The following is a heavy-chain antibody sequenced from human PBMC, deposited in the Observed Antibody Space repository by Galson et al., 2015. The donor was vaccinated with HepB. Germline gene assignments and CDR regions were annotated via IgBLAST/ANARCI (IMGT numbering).Heavy chain of an antibody. CDR2: INPNSGGT. Sequence: SVKVSCKASGYTFTGYYMHWVRQAPGQGLEWMGRINPNSGGTNYAQKFQGRVTMTRDTSISTAYMELSRLRSDGTAVYYCARTTTNYYFDYWGQGTLVTVSS. V-gene: IGHV1-2*06. D-gene: IGHD4/OR15-4a*01. CDR1: GYTFTGYY. CDR3: ARTTTNYYFDY. J-gene: IGHJ4*02.